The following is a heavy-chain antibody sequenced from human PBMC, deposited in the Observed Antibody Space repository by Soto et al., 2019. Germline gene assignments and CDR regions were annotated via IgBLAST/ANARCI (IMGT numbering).Heavy chain of an antibody. V-gene: IGHV4-59*08. Sequence: QVQLQESGPGLVKPSETLSLTCSVSGDSISGSYWRWIRQSPGKGLEWIGHIYSSGATSYNPSLKSRVTISVDTSKTQFSLNLSSVTATDTAVYYCARHGTGSYLDSWGQGALVTVSS. CDR3: ARHGTGSYLDS. J-gene: IGHJ4*02. CDR2: IYSSGAT. CDR1: GDSISGSY.